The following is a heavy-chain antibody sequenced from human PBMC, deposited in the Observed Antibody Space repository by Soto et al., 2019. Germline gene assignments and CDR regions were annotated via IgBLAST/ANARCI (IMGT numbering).Heavy chain of an antibody. V-gene: IGHV4-39*01. CDR2: IYHTGTT. Sequence: SETRSRTWTVSGDSISSSSYYWVWIRQPPGKGLDWIGCIYHTGTTYYNPSLKSRVTISVDTSKNQFSLKLSSVTAADTAVYYCARPYFSSSSMFDYWGQGTLVTVSS. D-gene: IGHD6-6*01. J-gene: IGHJ4*02. CDR1: GDSISSSSYY. CDR3: ARPYFSSSSMFDY.